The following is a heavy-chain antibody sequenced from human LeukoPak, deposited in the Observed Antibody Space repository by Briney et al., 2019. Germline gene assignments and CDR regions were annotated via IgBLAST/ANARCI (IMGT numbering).Heavy chain of an antibody. V-gene: IGHV1-2*02. CDR3: AREELGYCSSTRCFDGPDYYYYYMDV. D-gene: IGHD2-2*01. J-gene: IGHJ6*03. CDR2: INPNSGGT. CDR1: GYTFTGYY. Sequence: ASVKVSCKASGYTFTGYYMHWVRPAPGQGLVWMGWINPNSGGTNYAQKFQGRVTMTRDTSISTAYMELSRLRSDDTAVYYCAREELGYCSSTRCFDGPDYYYYYMDVWGKGTTVTVSS.